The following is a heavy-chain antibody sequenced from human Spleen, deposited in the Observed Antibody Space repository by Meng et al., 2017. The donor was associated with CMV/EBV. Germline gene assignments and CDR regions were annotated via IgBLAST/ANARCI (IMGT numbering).Heavy chain of an antibody. D-gene: IGHD3-3*01. V-gene: IGHV4-34*01. Sequence: LSGYYWSWIRQTPGKGLEWIGEINHSGSTNYNPSLKSRVTISVDTSKNQFSLKLSSVTAADTAVYYCATRRPYDFWSGYMPRGWFDPWGQGTLVTVSS. CDR1: LSGYY. CDR2: INHSGST. CDR3: ATRRPYDFWSGYMPRGWFDP. J-gene: IGHJ5*02.